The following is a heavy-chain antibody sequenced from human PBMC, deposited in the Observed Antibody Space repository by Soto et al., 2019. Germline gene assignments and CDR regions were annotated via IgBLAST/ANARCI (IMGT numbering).Heavy chain of an antibody. CDR3: SRFIMVGGWFDPNYYHGMDV. D-gene: IGHD6-19*01. J-gene: IGHJ6*02. CDR1: GYTFSNYG. V-gene: IGHV1-18*01. Sequence: QVQLVQSGAEVKKPGASVTVSCKTSGYTFSNYGINWVRQAPGQGLGWMGWISGDNGNTNYAQTVQGRVTMTTDTSTGTVYMELRSLKSDDTAIYYCSRFIMVGGWFDPNYYHGMDVWGQGTTVTVSS. CDR2: ISGDNGNT.